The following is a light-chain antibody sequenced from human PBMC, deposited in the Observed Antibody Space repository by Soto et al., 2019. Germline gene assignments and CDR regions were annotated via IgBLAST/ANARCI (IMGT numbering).Light chain of an antibody. CDR1: QSVRGSS. V-gene: IGKV3-20*01. Sequence: EVVLTQSPGTLSLSPGEGATLSCRASQSVRGSSFAWYQQKPGQAPRLLIYSVSSRATGIPDRFSGSGSGTDFTLTISRLEPEDFAVYYCQQYGALPVTFGPGTTVDI. CDR2: SVS. J-gene: IGKJ3*01. CDR3: QQYGALPVT.